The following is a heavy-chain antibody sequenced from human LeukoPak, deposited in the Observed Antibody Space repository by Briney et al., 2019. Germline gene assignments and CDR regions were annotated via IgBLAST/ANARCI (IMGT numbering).Heavy chain of an antibody. J-gene: IGHJ6*03. CDR1: GASISSTTYY. D-gene: IGHD2-2*01. CDR2: IYYSGST. V-gene: IGHV4-39*01. Sequence: PSETLSLTCTVSGASISSTTYYYDWIRQPPGKGLEWIGSIYYSGSTYYNPSLKSRVTISVDTSKNQFSLNLTSVTAADTAVYYCASDTPASFYYMDVWGIGTTVTVSS. CDR3: ASDTPASFYYMDV.